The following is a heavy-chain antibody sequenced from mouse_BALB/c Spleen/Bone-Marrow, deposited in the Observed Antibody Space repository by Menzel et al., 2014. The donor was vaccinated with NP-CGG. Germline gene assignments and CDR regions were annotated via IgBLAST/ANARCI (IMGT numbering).Heavy chain of an antibody. CDR3: VRQDYDHPMDY. J-gene: IGHJ4*01. D-gene: IGHD2-4*01. CDR1: GFTFNIYA. CDR2: ISSKSTNYTT. Sequence: DVHLVESGGGLVQPKGSLKLSCAASGFTFNIYAMNWVRQAPRKGLEWVARISSKSTNYTTCYADSVKDRFTISSDDSQSMLYLQMNSLKTEDTAIYYCVRQDYDHPMDYWGQGTSVTVSS. V-gene: IGHV10-1*01.